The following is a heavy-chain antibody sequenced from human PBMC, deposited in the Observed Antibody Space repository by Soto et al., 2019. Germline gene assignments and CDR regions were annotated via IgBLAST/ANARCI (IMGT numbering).Heavy chain of an antibody. D-gene: IGHD6-6*01. Sequence: QVQLVQYGAEVKKPGASVKVSCQASGYTFSNYGFSWVRQAPGQGLEWMGWIRGYNGNTNYAERLQGRVTMTTDTSTSTAYMELKSLRYDDTAVYYCAREGQLGYWGQGTPVTVSS. CDR2: IRGYNGNT. CDR3: AREGQLGY. J-gene: IGHJ4*02. V-gene: IGHV1-18*01. CDR1: GYTFSNYG.